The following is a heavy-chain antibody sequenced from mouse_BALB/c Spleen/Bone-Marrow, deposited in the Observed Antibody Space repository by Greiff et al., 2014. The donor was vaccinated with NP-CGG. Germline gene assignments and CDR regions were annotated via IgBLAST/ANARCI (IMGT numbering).Heavy chain of an antibody. CDR1: GFNIKSTY. V-gene: IGHV14-3*02. CDR3: ALHYAYQFDY. J-gene: IGHJ2*01. CDR2: VDPANGNS. Sequence: EVQLVESGAELAKPGASVKLSCTVFGFNIKSTYIHWVKQRPEQGLEWIGWVDPANGNSKCDPRFQGKATITADSSSNTAYLQLSSLTSEDTAVYYGALHYAYQFDYWGQGTTVTVSS. D-gene: IGHD1-2*01.